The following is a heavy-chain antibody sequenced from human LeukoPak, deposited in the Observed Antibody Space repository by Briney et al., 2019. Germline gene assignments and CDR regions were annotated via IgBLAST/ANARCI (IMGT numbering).Heavy chain of an antibody. Sequence: GGSLRLSCAASGFTVSSNYMSWVRQAPGKGLEWVAVISYDGDSNNKYYADSAKGRFTISRDNSKNTLYLQMNSLRAEDTAVYYCATDVTMVRGVLDYWGRGTLVTVSS. J-gene: IGHJ4*02. CDR2: ISYDGDSNNK. D-gene: IGHD3-10*01. CDR1: GFTVSSNY. V-gene: IGHV3-30-3*01. CDR3: ATDVTMVRGVLDY.